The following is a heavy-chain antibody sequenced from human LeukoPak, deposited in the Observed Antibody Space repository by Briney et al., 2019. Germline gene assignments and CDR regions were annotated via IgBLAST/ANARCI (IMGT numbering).Heavy chain of an antibody. J-gene: IGHJ4*02. D-gene: IGHD3-10*01. CDR1: GGSISSSSYY. V-gene: IGHV4-30-4*08. CDR2: IYYSGSA. Sequence: PSETLSLTCTVSGGSISSSSYYWGWIRQPPGKGLEWIAYIYYSGSAYYNPSLKSRVTISVDTSKNQFSLKLSSVTAADTAVYYCARDRGMTTIDYWGQGTLVTVSS. CDR3: ARDRGMTTIDY.